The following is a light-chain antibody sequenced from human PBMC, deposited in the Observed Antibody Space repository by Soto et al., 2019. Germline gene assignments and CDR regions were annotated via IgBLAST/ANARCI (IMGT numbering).Light chain of an antibody. CDR1: QSVSSY. J-gene: IGKJ1*01. V-gene: IGKV3-11*01. CDR3: QQRSNWWT. CDR2: DAS. Sequence: IVLTQSPATLSLTPGERATLSCRASQSVSSYLAWYQQKPGQAPRLLIYDASNRATGIPARFSGSGSGTECTLTISSLECAGVEVYYCQQRSNWWTVGQGPKVEIK.